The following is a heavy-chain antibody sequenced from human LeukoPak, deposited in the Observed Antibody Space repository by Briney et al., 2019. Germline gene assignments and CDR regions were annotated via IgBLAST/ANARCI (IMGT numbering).Heavy chain of an antibody. CDR1: GFTFSSYA. V-gene: IGHV3-23*01. J-gene: IGHJ6*03. D-gene: IGHD3-22*01. CDR3: AKAPSDRPYYYYYMDV. Sequence: GGSLRLSCAASGFTFSSYAMSWVRQAPGKGLEWVSPVSGSDGSTYSADSVRGRFTISRDNSKNTLYLQMNSLRAEDTAVYYCAKAPSDRPYYYYYMDVWGKGTTVTVSS. CDR2: VSGSDGST.